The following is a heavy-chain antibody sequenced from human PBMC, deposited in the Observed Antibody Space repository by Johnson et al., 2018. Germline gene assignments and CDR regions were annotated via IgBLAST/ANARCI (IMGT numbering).Heavy chain of an antibody. CDR2: ISSSSSTI. Sequence: VQLVESGGGLVQPGGSLRLSCAASGFTFSSYSMNWVRQAPGKGLEWVSYISSSSSTIYYADSVKGRFTISRDHAKNSLYLQMNSLRAEDTAVYYCARDRRDDDFWSGYYPYYYYYRDVWGKGTTVTVSS. CDR1: GFTFSSYS. J-gene: IGHJ6*03. V-gene: IGHV3-48*01. D-gene: IGHD3-3*01. CDR3: ARDRRDDDFWSGYYPYYYYYRDV.